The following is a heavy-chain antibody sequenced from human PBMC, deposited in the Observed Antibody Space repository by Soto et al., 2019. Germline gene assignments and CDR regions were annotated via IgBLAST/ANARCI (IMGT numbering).Heavy chain of an antibody. CDR1: GFTFSSYG. CDR2: IWYDGSNK. V-gene: IGHV3-33*01. J-gene: IGHJ4*02. Sequence: GGSLRLSCAASGFTFSSYGMHWVRQAPGKGLEWVAVIWYDGSNKYYADSVKGRFTISRDNSKNTLHLQMNSLRAEDMAVYYCARDRAPTIRFLEWLLPLDYWGQGTLVTVSS. CDR3: ARDRAPTIRFLEWLLPLDY. D-gene: IGHD3-3*01.